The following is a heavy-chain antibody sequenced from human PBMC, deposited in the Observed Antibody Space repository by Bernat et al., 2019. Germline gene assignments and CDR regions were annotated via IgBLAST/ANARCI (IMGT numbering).Heavy chain of an antibody. J-gene: IGHJ3*02. Sequence: QVQLVQSGAEVKKPGASVKVSCKASGYTFTSFGISWVRQAPGQGPEWMGWISAYNGNTDYALKVQGRVTMTTDTSTSTAYMELRSLRSEDTAVYYCARGSLDIVVVPAAAHDAFDIWGQGTMVTVSS. D-gene: IGHD2-2*01. CDR3: ARGSLDIVVVPAAAHDAFDI. CDR2: ISAYNGNT. CDR1: GYTFTSFG. V-gene: IGHV1-18*01.